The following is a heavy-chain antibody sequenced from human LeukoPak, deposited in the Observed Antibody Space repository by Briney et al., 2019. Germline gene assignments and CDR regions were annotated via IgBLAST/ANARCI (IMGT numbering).Heavy chain of an antibody. CDR1: GYIFTHYW. D-gene: IGHD3-10*01. V-gene: IGHV5-51*01. CDR2: IYPADSDT. Sequence: GESLKISCQVSGYIFTHYWIGWVRQVAGKGLESMGLIYPADSDTTYSPSFQGQVTISADKSISTVYLQWSSLRASDTAMYYCARQSRDGSKTRGYYFDYWGQGTLVTVS. J-gene: IGHJ4*02. CDR3: ARQSRDGSKTRGYYFDY.